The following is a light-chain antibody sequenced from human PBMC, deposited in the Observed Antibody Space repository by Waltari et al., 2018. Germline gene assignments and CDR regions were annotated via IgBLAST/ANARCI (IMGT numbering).Light chain of an antibody. V-gene: IGLV2-14*03. CDR3: SSHTTRSLLGV. CDR2: DFT. J-gene: IGLJ3*02. CDR1: SHDVDDLHS. Sequence: QSVLTQPASVSGSPGQSTTISCTGSSHDVDDLHSVAWYQQHPDKAPKLILFDFTTRASGVSSRFSGSKSANTASLTISGLQAEDEAFYYCSSHTTRSLLGVFGGGTKLTVL.